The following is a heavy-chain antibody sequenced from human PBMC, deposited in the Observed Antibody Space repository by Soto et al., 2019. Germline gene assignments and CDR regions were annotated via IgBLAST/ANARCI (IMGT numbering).Heavy chain of an antibody. V-gene: IGHV1-2*02. D-gene: IGHD6-13*01. CDR1: GYTSTGYY. J-gene: IGHJ4*02. CDR2: INPNSGGT. Sequence: GASVKVSCKASGYTSTGYYMHWVRQAPGQGLEWMGWINPNSGGTNYAQKFQGRVTMTRDTSISTAYMELSRLRSDDTAVYYCARVAVGQQLVPFDYWGQGTLVTVSS. CDR3: ARVAVGQQLVPFDY.